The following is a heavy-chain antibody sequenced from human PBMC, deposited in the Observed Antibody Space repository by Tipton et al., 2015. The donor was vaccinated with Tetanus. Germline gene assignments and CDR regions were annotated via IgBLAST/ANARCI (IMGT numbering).Heavy chain of an antibody. Sequence: QLVQSGGGLVKPGGSLRLSCTASGFSFSNCYMVWLRQAPGKGLEWLSFISHSGTTIYNADSVKGRFTISRDNAENSLYLQMNSLRVEDTAVYYCATRVGPSSSFYYGMDVWGQGTTVTVSS. V-gene: IGHV3-11*01. CDR3: ATRVGPSSSFYYGMDV. D-gene: IGHD3-10*01. CDR1: GFSFSNCY. CDR2: ISHSGTTI. J-gene: IGHJ6*02.